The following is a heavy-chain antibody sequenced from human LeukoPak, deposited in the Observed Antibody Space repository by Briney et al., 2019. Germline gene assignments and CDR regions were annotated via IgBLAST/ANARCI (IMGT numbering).Heavy chain of an antibody. CDR3: ARNSGYDSYYFDY. CDR2: ISYDGSNK. V-gene: IGHV3-30*03. Sequence: GGSLRLSCAASGFTFSSYGMHWVRQAPGKGLEWVAVISYDGSNKYYADSVKGRFTISRDNSKNTLYLQMNSLRAEDTAVYYCARNSGYDSYYFDYWGQGTLVTVSS. CDR1: GFTFSSYG. D-gene: IGHD5-12*01. J-gene: IGHJ4*02.